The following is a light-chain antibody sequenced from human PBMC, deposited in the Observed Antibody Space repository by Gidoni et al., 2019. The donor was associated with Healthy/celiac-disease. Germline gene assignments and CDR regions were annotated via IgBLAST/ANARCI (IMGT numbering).Light chain of an antibody. V-gene: IGKV3-11*01. CDR1: QSVSSY. J-gene: IGKJ5*01. Sequence: EIVLNLSPATLSLAPGERATLPCRASQSVSSYLAWYQQNPGQAPRLLIYDASNRATGIPARFSGSGSGTDFTLTISSLEPEDFAVYYCQQRSNWPITFGQGTRLEIK. CDR2: DAS. CDR3: QQRSNWPIT.